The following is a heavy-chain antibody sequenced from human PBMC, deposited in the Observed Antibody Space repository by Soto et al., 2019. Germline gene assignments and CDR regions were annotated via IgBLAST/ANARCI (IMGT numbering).Heavy chain of an antibody. CDR3: ARSDGRD. J-gene: IGHJ4*02. V-gene: IGHV4-59*01. CDR1: GGSISNSY. CDR2: MFYSGSST. Sequence: SETLSLTCSVSGGSISNSYWSWIRQPPGKGLEWIGYMFYSGSSTNYNPSLKSRVTISVDTSKNQFSLKLSSVTAADTAVYYCARSDGRDWGQGTLVTVSS.